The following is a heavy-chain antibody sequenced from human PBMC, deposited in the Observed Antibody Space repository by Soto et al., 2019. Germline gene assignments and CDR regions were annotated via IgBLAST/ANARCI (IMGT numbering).Heavy chain of an antibody. CDR1: GGSFSGYY. D-gene: IGHD6-13*01. CDR2: INHSGST. V-gene: IGHV4-34*01. CDR3: ARKDSSSWYNWFDP. J-gene: IGHJ5*02. Sequence: PSETLSLTCAVYGGSFSGYYWTWIRQPPGTGLEWIGEINHSGSTNYNPSLKSRVTISVDTSKNQFSLKLSSVTAADTAVYYCARKDSSSWYNWFDPWGQGTLVTVSS.